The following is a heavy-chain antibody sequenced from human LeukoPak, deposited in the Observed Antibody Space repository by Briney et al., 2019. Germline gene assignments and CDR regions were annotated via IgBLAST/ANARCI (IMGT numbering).Heavy chain of an antibody. CDR3: ARSLAPAAIPGDWFDP. CDR2: IYPGDSDT. Sequence: GESLKISCKGSGYSFTSYWIGWVRQMPGKGLEWMGIIYPGDSDTRYSPSFQGQVTISADKSISTAYLQWSSLKASDTAMYYCARSLAPAAIPGDWFDPWGQGTLVTVAS. V-gene: IGHV5-51*01. CDR1: GYSFTSYW. J-gene: IGHJ5*02. D-gene: IGHD2-2*02.